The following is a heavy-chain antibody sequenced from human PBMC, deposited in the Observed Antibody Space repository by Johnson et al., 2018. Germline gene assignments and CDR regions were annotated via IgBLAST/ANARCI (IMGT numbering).Heavy chain of an antibody. J-gene: IGHJ6*03. CDR3: AKSDYSNQYYYYYYMDV. V-gene: IGHV3-23*04. CDR2: ISGSGGST. Sequence: VQLVESGGGLVQPGGSLRLSCAASGFTFSSYAMSWVRQAPGKGLEWVSAISGSGGSTYYADSVKGRVTISRDNSKNTLYLQMNSLRAEDTAVYYCAKSDYSNQYYYYYYMDVWGKGTTVTVSS. CDR1: GFTFSSYA. D-gene: IGHD4-11*01.